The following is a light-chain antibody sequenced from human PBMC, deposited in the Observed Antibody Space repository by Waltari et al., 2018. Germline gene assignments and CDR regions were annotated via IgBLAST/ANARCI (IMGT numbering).Light chain of an antibody. V-gene: IGLV1-47*01. CDR3: ATWDDRLSDYV. Sequence: QSVLTQPPSASGTPGQRVIISCSGSSSNIGSNYVYWYQQLLGTAPKLLIYRNNQRPSGVPYRFSGSKSGTSSSLAISGLRSEDEADYYCATWDDRLSDYVFGTGTKVTAL. CDR1: SSNIGSNY. CDR2: RNN. J-gene: IGLJ1*01.